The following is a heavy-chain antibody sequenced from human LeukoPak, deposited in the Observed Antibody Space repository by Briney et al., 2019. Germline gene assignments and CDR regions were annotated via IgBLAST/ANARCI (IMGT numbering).Heavy chain of an antibody. CDR3: ARPRYCSGGSCYSAFDY. Sequence: ASVKVSCKASGYTFTSYGISWVRQAPGQGLEWMGWTSAYNGNTNYAQKLQGRVTMTTDTSTSTAYMELRSLRSDDTAVYYCARPRYCSGGSCYSAFDYWGQGTLVTVSS. CDR2: TSAYNGNT. J-gene: IGHJ4*02. D-gene: IGHD2-15*01. V-gene: IGHV1-18*01. CDR1: GYTFTSYG.